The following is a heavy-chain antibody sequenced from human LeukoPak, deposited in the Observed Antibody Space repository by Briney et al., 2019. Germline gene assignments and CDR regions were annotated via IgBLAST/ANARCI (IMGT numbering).Heavy chain of an antibody. J-gene: IGHJ4*02. CDR2: TSHDESNK. CDR1: GFTFITYP. D-gene: IGHD3-10*01. Sequence: GGSLRLSCAASGFTFITYPMHWVRQALGKGLEWVAVTSHDESNKYYADSVRGRFTISRDNSKNTLSLQINSLRAEDTAVYYCAKGSFVLMWFGELLFGGQGTLVTVSS. CDR3: AKGSFVLMWFGELLF. V-gene: IGHV3-30-3*01.